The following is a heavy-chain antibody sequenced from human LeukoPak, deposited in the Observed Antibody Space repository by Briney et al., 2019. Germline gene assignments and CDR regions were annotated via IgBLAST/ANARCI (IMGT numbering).Heavy chain of an antibody. V-gene: IGHV1-2*02. CDR3: ARGVLAIAVAVHFDY. D-gene: IGHD6-19*01. Sequence: ASVKVSCKASGYSFTGYYMHWVRQAPGQGLEWMGWINPNSGGTNYAQKFQGRVTMTRDTSISTAYLELSRLRSDDTAVYYCARGVLAIAVAVHFDYWGQGTLVTVSS. CDR1: GYSFTGYY. CDR2: INPNSGGT. J-gene: IGHJ4*02.